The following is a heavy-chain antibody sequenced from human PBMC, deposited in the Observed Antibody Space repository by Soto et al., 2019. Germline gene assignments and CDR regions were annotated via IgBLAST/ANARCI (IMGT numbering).Heavy chain of an antibody. D-gene: IGHD2-2*01. CDR3: AREVVVVPAAKSHWYFDL. V-gene: IGHV3-7*01. CDR2: IKQDGSEK. Sequence: VQLVESGGGLVQPGGSLRLSCAASGFTFSSYWMSWVRQAPGKGLEWVANIKQDGSEKYYVDSVKGRFTISRDNAKNSLYLQMNSLRAEDTAVYYCAREVVVVPAAKSHWYFDLWGRGTLVTVSS. J-gene: IGHJ2*01. CDR1: GFTFSSYW.